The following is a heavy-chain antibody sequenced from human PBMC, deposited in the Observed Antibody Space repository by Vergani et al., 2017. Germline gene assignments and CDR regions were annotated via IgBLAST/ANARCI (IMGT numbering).Heavy chain of an antibody. CDR3: VRGHRDTYYYIDV. Sequence: QVQLVESGGGVVLPGRSLRLSCAASGFIFSNYPMHWVRQAPGKGLEWGAVVSYGNNKFYADSVKGRFIISRDNSQSTVYLHMDSLKGEDTSLYYCVRGHRDTYYYIDVWGKGTAVTVSS. CDR1: GFIFSNYP. V-gene: IGHV3-30*04. CDR2: VSYGNNK. J-gene: IGHJ6*03. D-gene: IGHD5-24*01.